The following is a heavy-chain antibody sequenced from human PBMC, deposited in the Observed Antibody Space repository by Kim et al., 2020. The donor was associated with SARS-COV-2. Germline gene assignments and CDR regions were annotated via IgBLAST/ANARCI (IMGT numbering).Heavy chain of an antibody. Sequence: ASVKVSCKASGYTFTSYGISWVRQAPGQGLEWMGWISAYNGNTNYAQKLQGRVTMTTDTSTSTAYMELRSLRSDDTAVYYCARDPTVLRYFDWLSSLSYYFDYWGQGTLVTVSS. V-gene: IGHV1-18*01. J-gene: IGHJ4*02. CDR3: ARDPTVLRYFDWLSSLSYYFDY. CDR1: GYTFTSYG. D-gene: IGHD3-9*01. CDR2: ISAYNGNT.